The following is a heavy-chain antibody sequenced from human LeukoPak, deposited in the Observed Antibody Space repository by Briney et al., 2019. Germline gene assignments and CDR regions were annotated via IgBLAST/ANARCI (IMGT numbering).Heavy chain of an antibody. CDR3: ARGYYDSGSYFAFDY. CDR1: GFTVGSNY. V-gene: IGHV3-53*01. Sequence: GGSLRLSCAASGFTVGSNYMSWVRQAPGKGLEWVSVIYSGGSTYYADSVKGRFTISRDNSKNTLYLQMNSLRAEDTAVYYCARGYYDSGSYFAFDYWGRGTLVTVSS. D-gene: IGHD3-10*01. J-gene: IGHJ4*02. CDR2: IYSGGST.